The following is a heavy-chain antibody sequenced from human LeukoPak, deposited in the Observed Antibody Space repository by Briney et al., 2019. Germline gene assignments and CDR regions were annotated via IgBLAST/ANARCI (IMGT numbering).Heavy chain of an antibody. J-gene: IGHJ4*02. CDR3: ARGHSGSYQYYFDY. Sequence: GGSLRLSCAASGFTVSSNYMNWVRQAPGKGLEWVANIKQDGSEKYYVDSVKGRFTISRDNAKNSLYLQMNSLRAEDTAVYYCARGHSGSYQYYFDYWGQGTLVTVSS. D-gene: IGHD1-26*01. V-gene: IGHV3-7*01. CDR2: IKQDGSEK. CDR1: GFTVSSNY.